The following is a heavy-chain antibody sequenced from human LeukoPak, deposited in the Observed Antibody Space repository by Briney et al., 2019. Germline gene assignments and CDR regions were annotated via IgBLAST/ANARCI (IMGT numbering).Heavy chain of an antibody. CDR3: ARGGYKGPGFDY. Sequence: SETLSLTCTVSGGAISSYYWSWIRQPPRKGLEWIGYIYYSGSTNYNPSLKSRVTISVDTSKNQFSLKLSSVTAADTAVYYCARGGYKGPGFDYWGQGTLVTVSS. J-gene: IGHJ4*02. CDR2: IYYSGST. D-gene: IGHD1-1*01. V-gene: IGHV4-59*01. CDR1: GGAISSYY.